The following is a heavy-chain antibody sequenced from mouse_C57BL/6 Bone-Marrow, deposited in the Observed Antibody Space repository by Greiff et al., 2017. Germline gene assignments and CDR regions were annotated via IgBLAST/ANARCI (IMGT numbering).Heavy chain of an antibody. J-gene: IGHJ3*01. V-gene: IGHV1-19*01. CDR3: APYDYDWFAY. CDR2: INPYNGGT. D-gene: IGHD2-4*01. Sequence: EVQLQQSGPVLVKPGASVKMSCKASGYTFTNYYMNWVKQSHGKSLEWIGVINPYNGGTSYNQQFKGKATLTVDKSSSTAYMELNSLTSEDSAVYYCAPYDYDWFAYWGQGTLVTVSA. CDR1: GYTFTNYY.